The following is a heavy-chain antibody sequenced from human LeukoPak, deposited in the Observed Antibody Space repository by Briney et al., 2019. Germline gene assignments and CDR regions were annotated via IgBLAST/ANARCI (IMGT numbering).Heavy chain of an antibody. CDR3: AKGPWLAYPYYFDY. CDR2: ISSGGSST. Sequence: PGGSLRLSCAASGFSFSTYALSWVRQAPGKGLEWVSGISSGGSSTYYADSVTGRFTISRDNSKNTLYLQMNSLRAEDTAVYYCAKGPWLAYPYYFDYWGQGTLVTVSS. D-gene: IGHD6-19*01. V-gene: IGHV3-23*01. J-gene: IGHJ4*02. CDR1: GFSFSTYA.